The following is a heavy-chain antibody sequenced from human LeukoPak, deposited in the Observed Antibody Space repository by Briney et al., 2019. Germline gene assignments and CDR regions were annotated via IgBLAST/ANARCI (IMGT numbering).Heavy chain of an antibody. CDR1: GGSISSYY. Sequence: SETLSLTCTVSGGSISSYYWSWIRQPAGKGLEWIGRIYTSGSTNYNPSLKSRVTMSVDTSKNQFSLKLSSVTAADTAVYYCARGGAAAGPTSPPYFDYWGQGTLVTVSS. V-gene: IGHV4-4*07. D-gene: IGHD6-13*01. J-gene: IGHJ4*02. CDR2: IYTSGST. CDR3: ARGGAAAGPTSPPYFDY.